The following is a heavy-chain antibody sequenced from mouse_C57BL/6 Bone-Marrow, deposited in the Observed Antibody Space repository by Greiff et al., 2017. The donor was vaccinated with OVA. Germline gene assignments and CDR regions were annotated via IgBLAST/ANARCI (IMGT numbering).Heavy chain of an antibody. CDR1: GFSLTSYG. D-gene: IGHD1-1*01. V-gene: IGHV2-6-1*01. J-gene: IGHJ4*01. CDR2: IWSDGST. Sequence: QVQLKESGPGLVAPSQSLSITCTVSGFSLTSYGVHWVRQPPGKGLEWLVVIWSDGSTTYNSALKSRLSISKDNSKSQVFLKMNSLQTDDTAMYYCARQGAYCGSSYGAKDYWGQGASVTVSS. CDR3: ARQGAYCGSSYGAKDY.